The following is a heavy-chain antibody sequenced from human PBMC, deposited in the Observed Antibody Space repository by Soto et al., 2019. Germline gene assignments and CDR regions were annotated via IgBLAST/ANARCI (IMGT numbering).Heavy chain of an antibody. CDR1: GYNFTNYW. Sequence: PGESLKISCKGSGYNFTNYWIGWVRHMPGKGLEWMGIIYPGDSETRYSPSFQGQVSISADKSISTAYLQWSSLKASDTAIYYCTRHAPLRFLGMDVWGQGTTVTVSS. CDR3: TRHAPLRFLGMDV. J-gene: IGHJ6*02. CDR2: IYPGDSET. V-gene: IGHV5-51*01. D-gene: IGHD3-3*01.